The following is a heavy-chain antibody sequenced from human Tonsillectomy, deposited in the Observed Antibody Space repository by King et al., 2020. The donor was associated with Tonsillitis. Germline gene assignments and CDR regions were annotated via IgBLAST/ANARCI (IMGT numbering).Heavy chain of an antibody. CDR2: IYTSGST. Sequence: VQLQESGPGLVTPSQTLSLTCTVSGGSISSGSYYWSWIRQPAGKGLEWIGRIYTSGSTNYNPSLKSRVTMSVDTSKNQFSLKLSSVTAADTAVYYCAGDLSSDFWSGYPNWLDPWGQGTLVTVSS. V-gene: IGHV4-61*02. CDR3: AGDLSSDFWSGYPNWLDP. D-gene: IGHD3-3*01. CDR1: GGSISSGSYY. J-gene: IGHJ5*02.